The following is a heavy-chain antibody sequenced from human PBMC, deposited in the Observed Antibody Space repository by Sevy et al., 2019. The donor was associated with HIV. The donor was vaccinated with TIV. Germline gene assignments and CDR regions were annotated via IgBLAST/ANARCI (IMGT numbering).Heavy chain of an antibody. J-gene: IGHJ4*02. Sequence: GGSLRLSCAASGFTFSDHYMDWVRQAPGKGLEWVGRTRNKANSYTTEYAASVKGRFTISRDDSKNSLYLQMNSLKTEDTAVYYCARAESAVAGLDYWGQGTVVTVSS. D-gene: IGHD6-19*01. V-gene: IGHV3-72*01. CDR1: GFTFSDHY. CDR2: TRNKANSYTT. CDR3: ARAESAVAGLDY.